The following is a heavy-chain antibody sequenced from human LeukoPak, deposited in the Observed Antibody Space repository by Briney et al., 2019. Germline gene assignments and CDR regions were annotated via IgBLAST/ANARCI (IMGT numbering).Heavy chain of an antibody. V-gene: IGHV3-23*01. CDR1: GFTFSSYS. CDR2: ISGSGGST. D-gene: IGHD2-2*01. CDR3: AKEGGYCSSTSCYALGNDAFDI. J-gene: IGHJ3*02. Sequence: GGSLRLSCAASGFTFSSYSMNWVRQAPGKGLEWVSAISGSGGSTYCADSVKGRFTISRDNSKNTLYLQMNSLRAEDTAVYYCAKEGGYCSSTSCYALGNDAFDIWGQGTMVTVSS.